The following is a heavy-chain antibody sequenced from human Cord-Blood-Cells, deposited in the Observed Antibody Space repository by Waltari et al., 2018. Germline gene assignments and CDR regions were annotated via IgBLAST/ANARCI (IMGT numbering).Heavy chain of an antibody. CDR1: GGSISSYY. CDR2: IYTSGST. V-gene: IGHV4-4*07. J-gene: IGHJ4*02. CDR3: AREFCSSTSCYYGDYDY. Sequence: QVQLQESGPGLVKPSETLSLTCTVSGGSISSYYWSWIRQPAGKGLEWIGRIYTSGSTNYNPSLKSRVTMSVDTSKNQFSLKLSSVTAAYTAVYYCAREFCSSTSCYYGDYDYWGQGTLVTVSS. D-gene: IGHD2-2*01.